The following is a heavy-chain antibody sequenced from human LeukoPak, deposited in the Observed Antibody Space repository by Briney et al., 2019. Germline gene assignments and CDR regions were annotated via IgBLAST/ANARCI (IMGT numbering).Heavy chain of an antibody. CDR2: INHSGST. D-gene: IGHD3-22*01. CDR3: ARWESFERAMIVVVTPTNAFDI. CDR1: GGSFSGYY. V-gene: IGHV4-34*01. Sequence: SETLSLTCAVYGGSFSGYYWSWIRQPPGKGLEWIGEINHSGSTNYNPSLKSRVTISVDTSKNQFSLKLSSVTAADTAVYYCARWESFERAMIVVVTPTNAFDIWGQGTLVTVSS. J-gene: IGHJ4*02.